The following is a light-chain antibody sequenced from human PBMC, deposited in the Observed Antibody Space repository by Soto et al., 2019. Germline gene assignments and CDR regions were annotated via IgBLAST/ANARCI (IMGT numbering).Light chain of an antibody. CDR1: SSDIGVYDF. V-gene: IGLV2-14*01. CDR2: DVT. CDR3: SSYTTSTTRV. J-gene: IGLJ3*02. Sequence: QSALTQPASVSGSPGQSITISCTGTSSDIGVYDFVSWYQQHPGRAPKLLIYDVTNRPSGISDRFSGSKSGNTASLTISGLQPEDEADYYCSSYTTSTTRVFSGGTKVTVL.